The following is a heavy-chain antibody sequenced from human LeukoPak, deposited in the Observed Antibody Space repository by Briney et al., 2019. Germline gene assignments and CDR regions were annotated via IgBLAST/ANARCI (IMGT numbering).Heavy chain of an antibody. CDR1: GYSISSGYY. Sequence: SETLSLTCAVSGYSISSGYYWGWIRQPPGKGLEWIGSIYHSGSTYYNPSLKSRVTISVDTSKNQFSLKLSSVTAADTAVYYCARLYATYMDVWGKGTTVTVSS. V-gene: IGHV4-38-2*01. CDR2: IYHSGST. CDR3: ARLYATYMDV. D-gene: IGHD3-16*01. J-gene: IGHJ6*03.